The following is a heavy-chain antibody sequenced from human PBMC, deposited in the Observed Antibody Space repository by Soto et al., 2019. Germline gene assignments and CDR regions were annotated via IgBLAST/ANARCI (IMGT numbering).Heavy chain of an antibody. J-gene: IGHJ4*02. CDR1: GDSVSSNSAA. CDR3: ARDLAYDSSGYSIRGVDY. V-gene: IGHV6-1*01. Sequence: KQSQTLSLTCAISGDSVSSNSAAWNWIRQSPSRGLEWLGRTYYRSKWYNDYAVSVKSRITINPDTSKNQFSLQLNSVTPEDTAVYYCARDLAYDSSGYSIRGVDYWGQGTLVTVSS. D-gene: IGHD3-22*01. CDR2: TYYRSKWYN.